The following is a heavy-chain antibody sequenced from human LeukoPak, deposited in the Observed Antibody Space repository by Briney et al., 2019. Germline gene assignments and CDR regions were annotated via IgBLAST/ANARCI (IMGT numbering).Heavy chain of an antibody. CDR2: INSDGSGT. CDR1: GFTFSSYW. CDR3: AREGIAVPGSHYYYGMDV. D-gene: IGHD6-19*01. J-gene: IGHJ6*02. V-gene: IGHV3-74*01. Sequence: GGSLRLSCAASGFTFSSYWMHWVRQAPGKGLVWISRINSDGSGTSYADSVKGRFTISRDNAKNTLSLQMNSLRAEDTAVYYCAREGIAVPGSHYYYGMDVWGQGTTVTVSS.